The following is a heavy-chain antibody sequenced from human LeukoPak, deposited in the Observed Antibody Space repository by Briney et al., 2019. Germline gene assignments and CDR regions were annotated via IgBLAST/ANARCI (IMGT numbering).Heavy chain of an antibody. CDR1: GFTFSSYG. CDR2: IYYSGST. Sequence: PGGSLRLSCAASGFTFSSYGMSWVRQAPGKGLEWIGSIYYSGSTYYNPSLKSRVTISVDTSKNQFSLKLSSVTAADTAVYYCARRVVTMVRGVRFLTAFDPWGQGTLVTVSS. J-gene: IGHJ5*02. V-gene: IGHV4-39*01. D-gene: IGHD3-10*01. CDR3: ARRVVTMVRGVRFLTAFDP.